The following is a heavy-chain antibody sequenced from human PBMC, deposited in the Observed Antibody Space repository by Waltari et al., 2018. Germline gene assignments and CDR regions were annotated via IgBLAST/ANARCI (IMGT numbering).Heavy chain of an antibody. J-gene: IGHJ4*02. D-gene: IGHD3-10*01. V-gene: IGHV3-30*18. CDR2: IWYDGSNK. CDR1: GFTSSSSG. Sequence: QVQLVESGGGGVQPGRYLRPSCAASGFTSSSSGMPWVRQAPGKGLEWVAVIWYDGSNKYYADSVKGRFTISRDNSKNTLYLQMNSLRAEDTAMYYCAKYHYGSGSAPDYWGQGTLVTVSS. CDR3: AKYHYGSGSAPDY.